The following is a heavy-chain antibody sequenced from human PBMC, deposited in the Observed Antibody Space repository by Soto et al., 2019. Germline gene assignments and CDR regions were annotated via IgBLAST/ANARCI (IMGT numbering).Heavy chain of an antibody. CDR1: RFTFNNYG. D-gene: IGHD2-15*01. V-gene: IGHV3-23*01. CDR3: ASKGAGYCSGGSCYYMGV. Sequence: EVQLLDSGGGLVQPGGSLRLSCVASRFTFNNYGVSWVRQAPGKGLEWVSSISDSGDTTYYADSVKGRFTISRDNSKNTMYLQMNSLRVEDTALYYCASKGAGYCSGGSCYYMGVWGKGTTVAVSS. CDR2: ISDSGDTT. J-gene: IGHJ6*03.